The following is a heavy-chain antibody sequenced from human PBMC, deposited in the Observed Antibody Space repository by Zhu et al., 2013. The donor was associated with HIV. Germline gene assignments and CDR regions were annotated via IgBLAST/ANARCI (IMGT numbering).Heavy chain of an antibody. D-gene: IGHD5-12*01. CDR3: VRDSSVEYSSSPSAFDI. J-gene: IGHJ3*02. CDR2: VSAYSGST. V-gene: IGHV1-18*01. Sequence: QVQLVQSGAEVKKPGASVKVSCKASGYTFGIYGISWVRQAPGQGLEWMGWVSAYSGSTKYAQKLQDRVTLTTDTSTSTAYMELRSLRSDDTAVYYCVRDSSVEYSSSPSAFDIWGQGTLVTVSS. CDR1: GYTFGIYG.